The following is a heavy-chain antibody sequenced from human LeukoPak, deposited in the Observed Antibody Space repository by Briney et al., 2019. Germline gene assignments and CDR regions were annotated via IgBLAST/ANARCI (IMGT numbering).Heavy chain of an antibody. V-gene: IGHV3-7*01. Sequence: GGSLRLSCAASGFTFSSYWMSWVRQAPGKGLEWVANIKQDGSEQYYVDSVKGRFTISRDNAKNSLYLQMNSLRAEDTAVYYCARDRFSGGSCHHYWGQGTLVTVSS. D-gene: IGHD2-15*01. J-gene: IGHJ4*02. CDR2: IKQDGSEQ. CDR3: ARDRFSGGSCHHY. CDR1: GFTFSSYW.